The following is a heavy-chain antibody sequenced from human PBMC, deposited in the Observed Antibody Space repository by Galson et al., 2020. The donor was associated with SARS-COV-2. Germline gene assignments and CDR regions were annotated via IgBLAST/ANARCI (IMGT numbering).Heavy chain of an antibody. CDR1: GYTFTDYY. CDR2: INPNSGGT. J-gene: IGHJ5*02. Sequence: ASVKVSCKASGYTFTDYYMHWVRQAPGQGLEWMGRINPNSGGTNYAQKFQGRVTMTRDTSISTAYMELSRLRSDDTAVYYCARDLAHGSGVNWFDPWGQGTLVIVSS. V-gene: IGHV1-2*06. D-gene: IGHD3-10*01. CDR3: ARDLAHGSGVNWFDP.